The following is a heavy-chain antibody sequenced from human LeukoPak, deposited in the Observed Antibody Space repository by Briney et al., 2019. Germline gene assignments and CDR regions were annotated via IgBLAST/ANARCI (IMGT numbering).Heavy chain of an antibody. J-gene: IGHJ3*02. D-gene: IGHD3-3*01. V-gene: IGHV3-30*04. CDR1: GFTFSSYA. CDR2: ISYDGSNK. CDR3: AKERITIFGVVIGDAFDI. Sequence: HPGGSLRLSCAASGFTFSSYAMHWVRQAPGKGLEWVAVISYDGSNKYYADSVKGRFTISRDNSKNTLYLQMNSLRAEDTAVYYCAKERITIFGVVIGDAFDIWGQGTMVTVSS.